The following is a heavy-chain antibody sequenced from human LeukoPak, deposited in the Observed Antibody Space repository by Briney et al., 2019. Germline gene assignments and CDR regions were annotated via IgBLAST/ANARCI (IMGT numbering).Heavy chain of an antibody. Sequence: GGSLRLSCAASGFTVSSNYMSWVRQAPGKGLEWVSVIYSGGSTYYADSVKGRFTISRDNSKNTLCLQMNSLRAEDTAVYYCARDWEAATRGHFDYWGQGTLVTVSS. V-gene: IGHV3-66*01. D-gene: IGHD2-15*01. CDR3: ARDWEAATRGHFDY. CDR2: IYSGGST. J-gene: IGHJ4*02. CDR1: GFTVSSNY.